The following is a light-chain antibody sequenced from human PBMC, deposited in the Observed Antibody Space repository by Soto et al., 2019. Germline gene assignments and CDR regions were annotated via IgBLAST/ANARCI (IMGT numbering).Light chain of an antibody. CDR1: QRITGY. J-gene: IGKJ4*01. V-gene: IGKV1-39*01. CDR3: QQSYSTPLT. Sequence: DIQMTQSPPSLSASVGDRDTITCRATQRITGYLNWYQQRPGKAPRLLIHAASKLQSGVPARFSGSGSGTEFTLTISSLQPEDFASYYCQQSYSTPLTFGGGTTV. CDR2: AAS.